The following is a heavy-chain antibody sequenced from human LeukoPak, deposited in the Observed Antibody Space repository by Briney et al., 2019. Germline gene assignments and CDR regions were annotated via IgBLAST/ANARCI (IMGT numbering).Heavy chain of an antibody. CDR2: INPSEGST. V-gene: IGHV1-46*01. CDR3: ARGTYCGGDCNSLGANYYFDF. Sequence: ASVKVSCKASGYTFTNYHIHWVRQAPGQGLEWMGIINPSEGSTIHAQKFQGRVTMTRATSTTTVYMELSSPRSEDTAVYYCARGTYCGGDCNSLGANYYFDFWGQGSLVTVSS. D-gene: IGHD2-21*02. J-gene: IGHJ4*02. CDR1: GYTFTNYH.